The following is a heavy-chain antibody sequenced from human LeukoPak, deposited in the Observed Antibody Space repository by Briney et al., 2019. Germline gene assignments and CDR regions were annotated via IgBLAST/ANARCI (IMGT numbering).Heavy chain of an antibody. CDR2: MYYNGRN. D-gene: IGHD2-15*01. CDR3: ARSAGHCSGGSCPPLRGLDP. Sequence: SETLSLTCSVSGGSISNYYWRWIRQSPGKGLEWIGYMYYNGRNNYNPSLESRVTISEDMSKNQFSLRLTSVTAADTAVYYCARSAGHCSGGSCPPLRGLDPWGQGTLVTVSS. CDR1: GGSISNYY. J-gene: IGHJ5*02. V-gene: IGHV4-59*01.